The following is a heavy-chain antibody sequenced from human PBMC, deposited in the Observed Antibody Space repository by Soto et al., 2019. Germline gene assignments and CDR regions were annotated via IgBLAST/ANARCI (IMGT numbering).Heavy chain of an antibody. CDR3: ARVTVAGTSLWYYFDY. V-gene: IGHV3-33*01. J-gene: IGHJ4*02. CDR2: IWYDGSNK. CDR1: GFTFSSYG. D-gene: IGHD6-19*01. Sequence: PGGSLRLSCAASGFTFSSYGMHWVRQAPGKGLEWVAVIWYDGSNKYYADSVKGRFTISRDNSKNTLYLQMNSLRAEDTAVYYCARVTVAGTSLWYYFDYWGQGTLVTVS.